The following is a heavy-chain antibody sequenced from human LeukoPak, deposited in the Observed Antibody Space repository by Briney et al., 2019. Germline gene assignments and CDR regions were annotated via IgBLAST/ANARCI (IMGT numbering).Heavy chain of an antibody. CDR2: IVGGGGST. J-gene: IGHJ4*02. CDR1: GFTFSSFA. CDR3: AKGLYYDRSGYLPGDY. D-gene: IGHD3-22*01. Sequence: GGSLRLSCAASGFTFSSFAMPGVRQAPGKGWDGVSGIVGGGGSTYYVESVRCRFTISRDNSKNTLYMQMSSLRAEDTALYYCAKGLYYDRSGYLPGDYWGQGTLVTVSS. V-gene: IGHV3-23*01.